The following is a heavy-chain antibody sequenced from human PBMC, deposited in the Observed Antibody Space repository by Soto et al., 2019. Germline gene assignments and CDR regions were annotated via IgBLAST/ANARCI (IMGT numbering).Heavy chain of an antibody. CDR1: GFTFSSYW. Sequence: GGSLRLSCAASGFTFSSYWMHWVRQAPGKGLVWVSRINSDGSSTSYADSVEGRFTICRDNAKKTLCRQINRLRVEDTPAYYCARRRLDCTSITNCLPLGPMDVWGQGTTVTVSS. D-gene: IGHD2-2*01. V-gene: IGHV3-74*01. CDR2: INSDGSST. J-gene: IGHJ6*02. CDR3: ARRRLDCTSITNCLPLGPMDV.